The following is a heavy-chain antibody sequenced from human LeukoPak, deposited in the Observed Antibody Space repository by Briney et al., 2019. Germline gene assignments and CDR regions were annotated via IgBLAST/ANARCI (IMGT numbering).Heavy chain of an antibody. V-gene: IGHV4-39*01. J-gene: IGHJ3*02. CDR3: ASRSGGHAFDI. CDR2: FYYSGGT. CDR1: GGSITSSSTYY. Sequence: SETLSLTCTVSGGSITSSSTYYWAWIRQPPGKGLEWIGSFYYSGGTYYNPSLRSRLTISVDASKNHFSLNLRSVTAAETAVYYCASRSGGHAFDIWGQGTMVTVSS. D-gene: IGHD6-19*01.